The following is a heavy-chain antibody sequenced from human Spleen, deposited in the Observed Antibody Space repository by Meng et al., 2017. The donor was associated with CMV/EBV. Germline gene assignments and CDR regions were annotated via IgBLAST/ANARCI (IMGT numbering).Heavy chain of an antibody. CDR1: GFTFSSYG. D-gene: IGHD2-2*02. V-gene: IGHV3-33*01. CDR3: ARGGDCSSTSCYRYWYFDL. J-gene: IGHJ2*01. CDR2: IWYDGSNK. Sequence: GESLKISCAASGFTFSSYGMHWVRQAPGKGLEWVAVIWYDGSNKHYVDSVKGRFTISRDNAKNSLYLQMNSLRAEDTAVYYCARGGDCSSTSCYRYWYFDLWGRGTLVTVSS.